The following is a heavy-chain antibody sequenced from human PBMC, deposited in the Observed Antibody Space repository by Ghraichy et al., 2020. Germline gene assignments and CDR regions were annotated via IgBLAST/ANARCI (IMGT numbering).Heavy chain of an antibody. Sequence: SGPTVVKPTQTLTLTCTFSGFSLTTSGVGVGWIRQPPGKALEWLALIYWDDDERYSPSLKSRLTITKDTSKNQVVLTMTNMDPVDTATYYCAQMAFYYRSSGNIGPYYFDSWGQGTLVTVSS. J-gene: IGHJ4*02. CDR2: IYWDDDE. V-gene: IGHV2-5*02. D-gene: IGHD3-22*01. CDR3: AQMAFYYRSSGNIGPYYFDS. CDR1: GFSLTTSGVG.